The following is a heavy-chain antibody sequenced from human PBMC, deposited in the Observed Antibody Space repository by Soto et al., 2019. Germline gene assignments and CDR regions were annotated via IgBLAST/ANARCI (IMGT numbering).Heavy chain of an antibody. J-gene: IGHJ5*02. CDR2: IIPILGIA. D-gene: IGHD3-10*01. Sequence: VASVKVSCKASGGTFSSYTISWVRQAPGQGLEWMGRIIPILGIANYAQKFQGRVTITADKSTSTAYMELSSLRSEDTAVYYCASNSYYYGSGSYYNSNWFDPWGQGTLVTVSS. CDR3: ASNSYYYGSGSYYNSNWFDP. V-gene: IGHV1-69*02. CDR1: GGTFSSYT.